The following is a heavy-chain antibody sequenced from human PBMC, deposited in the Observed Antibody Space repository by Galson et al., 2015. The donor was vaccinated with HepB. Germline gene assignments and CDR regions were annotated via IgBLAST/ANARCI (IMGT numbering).Heavy chain of an antibody. D-gene: IGHD3-10*02. V-gene: IGHV3-23*01. J-gene: IGHJ4*02. CDR2: ITATSSNI. CDR1: GIDFAGYL. CDR3: GQRDYVALGY. Sequence: SLRLSCAASGIDFAGYLMAWVRHAPGKGLEWVSTITATSSNIYYADSVKGRFTVSRHNPKKEMYLQMDNLRVEDSAIYYCGQRDYVALGYWGPGTWVTVSS.